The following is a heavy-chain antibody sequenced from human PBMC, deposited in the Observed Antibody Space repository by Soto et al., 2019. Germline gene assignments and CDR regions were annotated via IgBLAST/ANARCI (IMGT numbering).Heavy chain of an antibody. CDR1: GGSINESY. J-gene: IGHJ2*01. CDR3: ARGQGYGDCGIWYFDL. D-gene: IGHD4-17*01. CDR2: IYYSGST. Sequence: QVQLQESGPGLVKPSETLSLTCTVSGGSINESYWSWIRQPPGKGLEWIGYIYYSGSTNYSPSLTRLCAISVDTCKRQFSLNVSSVTAADTALYYCARGQGYGDCGIWYFDLWGRGTLVTVSS. V-gene: IGHV4-59*12.